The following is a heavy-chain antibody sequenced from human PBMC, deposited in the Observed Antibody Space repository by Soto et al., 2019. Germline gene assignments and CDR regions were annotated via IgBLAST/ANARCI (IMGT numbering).Heavy chain of an antibody. Sequence: SETLSLTCTVSGGSISSYYWSWIRQPPGKGLEWIGYIYYSGSTNYNPSLKSRVTISVDTSKNQFSLKLSSVTAADTAVYYCARHRGDYYGSGSYYPSWFDPWGQGTLVTVSS. CDR3: ARHRGDYYGSGSYYPSWFDP. J-gene: IGHJ5*02. CDR1: GGSISSYY. V-gene: IGHV4-59*08. CDR2: IYYSGST. D-gene: IGHD3-10*01.